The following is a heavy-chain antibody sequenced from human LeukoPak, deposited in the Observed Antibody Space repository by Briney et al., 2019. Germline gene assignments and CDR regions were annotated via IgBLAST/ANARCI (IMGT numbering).Heavy chain of an antibody. V-gene: IGHV4-34*01. Sequence: SETLSLTCAVYGGSFSGYYWSWIRQPPGKGLEWIGEINHSGSTNYNPSLKSRVTISVDTSKNQFSLKLSSVTAADTAVYYCARGLDIVVVPAAIGGGGNWFDPWGQGTLVTVSS. J-gene: IGHJ5*02. CDR2: INHSGST. CDR3: ARGLDIVVVPAAIGGGGNWFDP. D-gene: IGHD2-2*02. CDR1: GGSFSGYY.